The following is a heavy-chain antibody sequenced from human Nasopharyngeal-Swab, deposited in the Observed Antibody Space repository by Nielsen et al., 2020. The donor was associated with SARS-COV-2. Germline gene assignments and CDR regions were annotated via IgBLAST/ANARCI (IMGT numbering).Heavy chain of an antibody. CDR1: GFTFSSYS. Sequence: GESLKISCAASGFTFSSYSMNWVRQAPGKGLEWVSSISSSSSYIYYADSVEGRFTISRDNAKNSLYLQMNSLRAEDTAVYYCAADSGSYFGYYYYGMDVWGQGTTVTVSS. V-gene: IGHV3-21*01. CDR3: AADSGSYFGYYYYGMDV. J-gene: IGHJ6*02. CDR2: ISSSSSYI. D-gene: IGHD1-26*01.